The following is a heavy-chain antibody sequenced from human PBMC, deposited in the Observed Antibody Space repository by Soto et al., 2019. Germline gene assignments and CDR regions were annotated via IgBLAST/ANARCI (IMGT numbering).Heavy chain of an antibody. V-gene: IGHV3-30*18. CDR2: ISYDGRNK. CDR3: AKDKKPNFDFWSGPFDY. D-gene: IGHD3-3*01. CDR1: GFTFSNYG. J-gene: IGHJ4*02. Sequence: GGSLRLSCAASGFTFSNYGIHWVRQAPGKGLEWVALISYDGRNKYYAESVKGRFTISRDNSQNTLYLQMSSLRAEDTAVYYCAKDKKPNFDFWSGPFDYWGQGALVTVSS.